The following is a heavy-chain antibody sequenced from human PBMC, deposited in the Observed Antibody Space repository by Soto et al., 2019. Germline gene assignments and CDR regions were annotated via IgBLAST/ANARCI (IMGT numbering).Heavy chain of an antibody. D-gene: IGHD3-10*01. Sequence: ASVKVSCKTSGYTYSDYYMHWVRQAPGQGLEWMGWINPNNGGTNYARKFQGRVTMTRDTSVSTAYMELGRLKSDDTAVYYCTRGLLPTKIRLDLPGYWGQGTLVTVSS. CDR2: INPNNGGT. CDR1: GYTYSDYY. CDR3: TRGLLPTKIRLDLPGY. J-gene: IGHJ4*02. V-gene: IGHV1-2*02.